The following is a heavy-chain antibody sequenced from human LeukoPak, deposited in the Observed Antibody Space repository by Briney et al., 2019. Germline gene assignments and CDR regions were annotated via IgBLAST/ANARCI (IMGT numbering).Heavy chain of an antibody. CDR2: MYYSGST. CDR1: GGSISRFY. D-gene: IGHD5-24*01. Sequence: ASETLSLTCTVSGGSISRFYWSWIRQPPGKGLEWIGYMYYSGSTNYNPSLKSRVTISVDTSKNQFSLKLSSVTAADTAVYYCTGRLWRRDGYNLSAFDIWGQGTMVTVSS. CDR3: TGRLWRRDGYNLSAFDI. V-gene: IGHV4-59*01. J-gene: IGHJ3*02.